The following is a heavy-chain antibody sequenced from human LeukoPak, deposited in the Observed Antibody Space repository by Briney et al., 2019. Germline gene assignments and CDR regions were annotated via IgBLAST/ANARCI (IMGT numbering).Heavy chain of an antibody. CDR2: IYHSGST. CDR3: ASHKGYGFDY. D-gene: IGHD6-13*01. J-gene: IGHJ4*02. Sequence: SETLSLTCTVSGASISSYYWSWIRQPPGKGLEWIGYIYHSGSTNYNPSLKSRVTISVDTSKNQVSLKLSSVTAADTAVYYCASHKGYGFDYWGQGTLVTVSS. V-gene: IGHV4-59*08. CDR1: GASISSYY.